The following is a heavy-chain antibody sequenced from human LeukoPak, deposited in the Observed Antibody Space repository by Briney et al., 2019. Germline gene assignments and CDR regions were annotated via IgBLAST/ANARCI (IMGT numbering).Heavy chain of an antibody. CDR3: ARGSYYFDY. V-gene: IGHV4-39*07. CDR1: GGSISSGDYY. Sequence: SETLSLTCTVSGGSISSGDYYWGWIRQPPGKGLEWIGEINHSGSTNYNPSLKSRVTISVDTSKNQFSLKLSSVTAADTAVYYCARGSYYFDYWGQGTLVTVSS. CDR2: INHSGST. J-gene: IGHJ4*02.